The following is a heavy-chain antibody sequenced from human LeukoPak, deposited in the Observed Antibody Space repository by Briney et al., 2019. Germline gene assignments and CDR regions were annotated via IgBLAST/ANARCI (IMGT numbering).Heavy chain of an antibody. J-gene: IGHJ4*02. CDR1: SDSIKSLY. V-gene: IGHV4-4*07. Sequence: SETLSLTCTLSSDSIKSLYWGWVRHPAGRGLEWIARIYTTGKSDYNPPLKSRLTISVDTSKSKNSVNLTTETPENTAHYFCARHDYTAGDDFLDFWSQGALVTVSS. D-gene: IGHD3-16*01. CDR2: IYTTGKS. CDR3: ARHDYTAGDDFLDF.